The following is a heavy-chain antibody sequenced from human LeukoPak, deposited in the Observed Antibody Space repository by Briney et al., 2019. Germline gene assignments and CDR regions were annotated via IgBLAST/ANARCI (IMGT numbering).Heavy chain of an antibody. CDR3: ARDSEYAFWSGYYTENWFDP. CDR2: ISGSSSYI. D-gene: IGHD3-3*01. CDR1: GFTFSSYS. Sequence: GGSLRLSCAASGFTFSSYSMNWVRQAPGKGLEWFSSISGSSSYIYYADSVKGRFTISRANAKNSLYLQMNSLRAEDTAVYYCARDSEYAFWSGYYTENWFDPWGQGTLVTVSS. J-gene: IGHJ5*02. V-gene: IGHV3-21*01.